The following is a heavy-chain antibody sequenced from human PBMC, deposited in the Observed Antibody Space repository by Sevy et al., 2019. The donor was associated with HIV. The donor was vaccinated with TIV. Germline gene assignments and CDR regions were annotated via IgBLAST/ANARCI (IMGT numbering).Heavy chain of an antibody. J-gene: IGHJ4*02. Sequence: GESLKISCQGSGYSFTSHWIGWVRHMPGKGLEWMGIIYPEDSETRYSPSFQGQVTFSADKSISTAYLQWSSLKASDTAMYYCATSRSGYFDSSGYYIYXGQGTLVTVSS. CDR3: ATSRSGYFDSSGYYIY. V-gene: IGHV5-51*01. CDR2: IYPEDSET. CDR1: GYSFTSHW. D-gene: IGHD3-22*01.